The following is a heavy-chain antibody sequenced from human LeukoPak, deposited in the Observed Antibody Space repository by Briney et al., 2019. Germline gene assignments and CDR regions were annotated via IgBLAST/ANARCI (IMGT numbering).Heavy chain of an antibody. CDR2: THTSGST. V-gene: IGHV4-61*02. Sequence: SQTLSLTCTASGGSISSGSYYWSWIRQPAGKRLEWIGRTHTSGSTNYNPSLKSRVTISVDTSKNQFSLKLSSVTAADTAVYYCARNFDYWGQGTLVTVSS. CDR1: GGSISSGSYY. CDR3: ARNFDY. J-gene: IGHJ4*02.